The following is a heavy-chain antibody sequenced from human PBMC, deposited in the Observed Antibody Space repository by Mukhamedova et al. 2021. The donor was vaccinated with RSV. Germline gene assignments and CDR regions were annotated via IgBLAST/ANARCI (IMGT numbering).Heavy chain of an antibody. CDR3: TRLSLRDDFDY. J-gene: IGHJ4*02. V-gene: IGHV3-73*01. CDR2: RSKANSYAT. Sequence: RSKANSYATAYAASVKGRFTISRDDSKNTAYLQMNSLKTEDTAVYYCTRLSLRDDFDYRGQGTLVTVAS.